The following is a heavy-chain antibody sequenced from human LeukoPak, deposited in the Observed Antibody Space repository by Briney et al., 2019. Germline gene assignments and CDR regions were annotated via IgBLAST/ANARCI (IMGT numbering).Heavy chain of an antibody. V-gene: IGHV3-23*01. D-gene: IGHD3-16*01. Sequence: GGSLRLSCAASGFTFSSYAMSWVRQAPGKGLEWVSAISGSGGNTYYADSVKGRFTTSRDNSKNTLYLQMNSLRAEDTAVYYCARHDLDWGSFGHWGQGALVTVSS. CDR2: ISGSGGNT. J-gene: IGHJ4*02. CDR3: ARHDLDWGSFGH. CDR1: GFTFSSYA.